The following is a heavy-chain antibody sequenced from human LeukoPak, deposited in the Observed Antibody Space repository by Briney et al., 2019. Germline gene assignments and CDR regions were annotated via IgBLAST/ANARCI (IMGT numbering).Heavy chain of an antibody. CDR2: ISTYNGNT. J-gene: IGHJ4*02. V-gene: IGHV1-18*01. Sequence: GVSVKVSCKASGYTFTNYGINWVRQAPGQGLEWMGWISTYNGNTNYAQRLQGRVTMTTDTSTSTAYMELRSLRSDDTAVFYCARGTRPGPLLHLAYWGQGTRVTVSS. CDR3: ARGTRPGPLLHLAY. CDR1: GYTFTNYG. D-gene: IGHD2-2*01.